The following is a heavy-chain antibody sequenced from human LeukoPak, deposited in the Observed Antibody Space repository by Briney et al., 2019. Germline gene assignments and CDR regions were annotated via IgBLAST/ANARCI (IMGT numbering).Heavy chain of an antibody. CDR2: IGTSADT. J-gene: IGHJ4*02. CDR3: ARADKGGYYDY. V-gene: IGHV3-13*01. D-gene: IGHD2-15*01. CDR1: GFTFSSFD. Sequence: GGSLRLSCAASGFTFSSFDMHWVRQAAGKSLEWVSAIGTSADTYYPGSVKGRFTISRENARSSLYLQMNNLRAGDTAVYYCARADKGGYYDYWGRGTLVTVSS.